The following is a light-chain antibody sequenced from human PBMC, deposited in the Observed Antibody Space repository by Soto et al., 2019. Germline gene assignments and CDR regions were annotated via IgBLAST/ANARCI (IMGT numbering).Light chain of an antibody. J-gene: IGKJ3*01. Sequence: EIVLTQSPATLSLSPGERASLSCRASQSVSSYLAWYQQKPGQAPRLLIYDASNRATGIPARFSGSGSGTDFTLTISSLEPEDFAAYYCQQRSNLFTFGPGTKVDIK. CDR1: QSVSSY. CDR3: QQRSNLFT. CDR2: DAS. V-gene: IGKV3-11*01.